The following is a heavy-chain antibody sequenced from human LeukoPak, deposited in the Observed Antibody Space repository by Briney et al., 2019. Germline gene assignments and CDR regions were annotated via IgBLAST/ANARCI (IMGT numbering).Heavy chain of an antibody. Sequence: AGGSLRLSCTASGFTFGDYAMSWFRQAPGKGLEWVGFIRSKAYGGTTEYAASVKGRFTISRDDSKSIAYLQMNSLKTEDTAVYYCTARYDSSGYQYYFDYWGQGTLVTVSS. CDR2: IRSKAYGGTT. CDR1: GFTFGDYA. V-gene: IGHV3-49*03. CDR3: TARYDSSGYQYYFDY. D-gene: IGHD3-22*01. J-gene: IGHJ4*02.